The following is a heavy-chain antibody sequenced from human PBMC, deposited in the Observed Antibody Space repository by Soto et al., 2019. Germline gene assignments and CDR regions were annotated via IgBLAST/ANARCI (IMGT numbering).Heavy chain of an antibody. D-gene: IGHD2-2*01. J-gene: IGHJ4*02. CDR2: IKSKTDGGTT. Sequence: EVQLVESGGGLVKPGGSLRLSCAASGLIFSDAWMHWVRQAPGKGLEWVGRIKSKTDGGTTDYAAPVKGRFTISRDDSKNTLFLQMTILKTEDTAVYYCACLEFDFWGQGSLVTVSS. CDR1: GLIFSDAW. CDR3: ACLEFDF. V-gene: IGHV3-15*01.